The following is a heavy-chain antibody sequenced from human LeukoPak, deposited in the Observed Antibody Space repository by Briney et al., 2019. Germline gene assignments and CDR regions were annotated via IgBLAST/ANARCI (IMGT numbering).Heavy chain of an antibody. D-gene: IGHD3-3*01. CDR2: IYTSGST. Sequence: PSETLSLTCTVSGGSISSYYWNWIRQSAGKGLEWIGRIYTSGSTNYNPSLKSRVTMSVDTSKNQFSLKVSSVTAADTAVYYCARDDFWSGYLAFDIWGQGTRVNVSS. J-gene: IGHJ3*02. CDR1: GGSISSYY. CDR3: ARDDFWSGYLAFDI. V-gene: IGHV4-4*07.